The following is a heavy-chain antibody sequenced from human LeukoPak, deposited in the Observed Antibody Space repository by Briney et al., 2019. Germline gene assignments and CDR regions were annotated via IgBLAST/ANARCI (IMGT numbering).Heavy chain of an antibody. CDR2: INHSGST. V-gene: IGHV4-34*01. Sequence: SETLSLTCAVYGGSFSGYYWSWIRQPPGKGLEWIGEINHSGSTNYNPSLKSRVIISVDTSKNQFSLKLSSVTAADMAVYYCARGQREVVPAAIYGGHWFDPWGQGTLVTVSS. CDR1: GGSFSGYY. D-gene: IGHD2-2*02. CDR3: ARGQREVVPAAIYGGHWFDP. J-gene: IGHJ5*02.